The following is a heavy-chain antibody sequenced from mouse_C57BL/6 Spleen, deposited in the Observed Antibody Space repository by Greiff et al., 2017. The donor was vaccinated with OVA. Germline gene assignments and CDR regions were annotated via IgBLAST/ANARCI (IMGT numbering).Heavy chain of an antibody. V-gene: IGHV5-16*01. Sequence: EVKLVESEGGLVQPGSSMKLSCTASGFTFSDYYMAWVRQVPEKGLEWVANINYDGSSTYYLDSLKSRFIISRDNAKNILYLQMSSLKSEDTATYYCARALYYYGSSSYAMDYWGQGTSVTVSS. CDR1: GFTFSDYY. J-gene: IGHJ4*01. CDR3: ARALYYYGSSSYAMDY. CDR2: INYDGSST. D-gene: IGHD1-1*01.